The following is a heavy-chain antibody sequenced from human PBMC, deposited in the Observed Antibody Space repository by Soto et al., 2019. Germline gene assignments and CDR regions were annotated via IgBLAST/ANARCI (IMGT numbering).Heavy chain of an antibody. J-gene: IGHJ5*02. D-gene: IGHD3-22*01. CDR3: ARDTPPYYYDSSGRAGWFDP. V-gene: IGHV3-11*01. CDR2: ISSSGSTI. Sequence: PGGSLRLSCAASGFTFSDYYMSWIRQAPGKGLEWVSYISSSGSTIYYADSVKGRFTISRDNAKNSLYLQMNSLRAEDTAVYYCARDTPPYYYDSSGRAGWFDPWGQGTLVTVSS. CDR1: GFTFSDYY.